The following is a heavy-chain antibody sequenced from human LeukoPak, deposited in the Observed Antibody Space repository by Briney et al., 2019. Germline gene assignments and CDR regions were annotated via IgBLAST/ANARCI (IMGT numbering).Heavy chain of an antibody. CDR1: GYTFTSYY. Sequence: ASVKVSCKASGYTFTSYYMHWVRQAPGKGLEWMGGFDPEDGETIYAQKFQGRVTMTEDTSTDTAYMELSSLRSEDTAVYYRATTTQAWYDSSGYTPFDYWGQGTLVTVSS. D-gene: IGHD3-22*01. V-gene: IGHV1-24*01. J-gene: IGHJ4*02. CDR3: ATTTQAWYDSSGYTPFDY. CDR2: FDPEDGET.